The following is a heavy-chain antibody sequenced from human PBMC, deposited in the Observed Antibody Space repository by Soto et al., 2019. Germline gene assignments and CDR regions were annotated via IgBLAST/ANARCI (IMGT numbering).Heavy chain of an antibody. J-gene: IGHJ4*02. CDR1: GGSISSTTYY. CDR2: ISYSGST. D-gene: IGHD3-16*01. Sequence: TLSLTCTVSGGSISSTTYYWAWIRQPPGKGLEWIGTISYSGSTYYNPSLKSRVTISVDTSKNQFSLKLNSVTAADTAVYYCARSPKRAWTYGYSFDHWGQGTQVTV. V-gene: IGHV4-39*01. CDR3: ARSPKRAWTYGYSFDH.